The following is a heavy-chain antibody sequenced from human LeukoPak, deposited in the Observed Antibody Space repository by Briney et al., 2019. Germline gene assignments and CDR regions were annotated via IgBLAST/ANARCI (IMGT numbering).Heavy chain of an antibody. CDR1: GGSISSYY. J-gene: IGHJ5*01. CDR2: IHNSGNT. D-gene: IGHD1-1*01. CDR3: AREGTTGRNLNWFDS. Sequence: PSETLSLTCTVSGGSISSYYWSWIRQPPGKGLEWIGHIHNSGNTNYNPSLKSRVTLSVDTSKNQFSLKLSSVTAADTAVYYCAREGTTGRNLNWFDSWGQRTLVTVSS. V-gene: IGHV4-59*01.